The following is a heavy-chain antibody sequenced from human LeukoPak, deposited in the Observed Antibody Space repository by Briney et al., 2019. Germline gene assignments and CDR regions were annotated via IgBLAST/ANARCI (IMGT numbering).Heavy chain of an antibody. CDR3: ARWGSTSCYDY. CDR1: GFTFSSHW. CDR2: ISTNGDST. V-gene: IGHV3-64*02. Sequence: GGSLRLSCVTSGFTFSSHWMSWVRQAPGKGLEYVSAISTNGDSTYYADSVKGRFTISRDNSKNTLFLQMGSLRADDMAVYYCARWGSTSCYDYWGQGTLVTVSS. D-gene: IGHD2-2*01. J-gene: IGHJ4*02.